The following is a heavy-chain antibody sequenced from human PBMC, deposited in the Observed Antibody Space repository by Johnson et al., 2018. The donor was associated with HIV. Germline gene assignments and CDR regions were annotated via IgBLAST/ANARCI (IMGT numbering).Heavy chain of an antibody. CDR1: GFTFSSYA. V-gene: IGHV3-64*01. J-gene: IGHJ3*02. D-gene: IGHD1-26*01. CDR3: ARERSVSYYVDAFDI. Sequence: VQLVESGGGLVQPGGSLRLSCAASGFTFSSYAMHWVRQAPGKGLESVSAISSNGGSTYYANSVKGRFTISRDNSKNTLYLQMGSLRAEDMAVYYCARERSVSYYVDAFDIWGQGTMVTVSS. CDR2: ISSNGGST.